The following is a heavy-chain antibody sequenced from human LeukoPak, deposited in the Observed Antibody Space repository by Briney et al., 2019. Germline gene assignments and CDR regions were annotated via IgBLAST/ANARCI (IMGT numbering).Heavy chain of an antibody. V-gene: IGHV4-59*01. D-gene: IGHD5-24*01. J-gene: IGHJ4*02. CDR3: AHRGKDGYNLYFFDY. Sequence: PSETLSLTCTASGVTINSYSLTWIRQPQGKGLDWIEHIYYSGSTKYSTCLNGRVTLSVDTSKNQSSLKLTSVTAADTAVYYCAHRGKDGYNLYFFDYWGQGSLVTVSS. CDR2: IYYSGST. CDR1: GVTINSYS.